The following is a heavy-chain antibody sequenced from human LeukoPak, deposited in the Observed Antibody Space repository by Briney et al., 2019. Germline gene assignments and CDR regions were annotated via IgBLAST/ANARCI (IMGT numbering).Heavy chain of an antibody. D-gene: IGHD3-22*01. J-gene: IGHJ4*02. V-gene: IGHV1-2*02. CDR3: ARVDGFEDYYGSSGYVDY. CDR1: GYTFTGYF. Sequence: ASVKVSCKASGYTFTGYFMHWVRQAPGQGLEWMGWINPKSGGTNYAQKFQGRVTMTRDTSISTAYMELSRLRSDDTAVYYCARVDGFEDYYGSSGYVDYWGQGTLVTVSS. CDR2: INPKSGGT.